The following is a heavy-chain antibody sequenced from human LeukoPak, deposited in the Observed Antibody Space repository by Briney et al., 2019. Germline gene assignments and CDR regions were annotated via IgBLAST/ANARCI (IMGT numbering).Heavy chain of an antibody. J-gene: IGHJ6*02. V-gene: IGHV4-4*07. CDR2: INSGGST. Sequence: SETLSLTCTVSGGSISNYLWSWIRQPAGKGLEWIGLINSGGSTNYNPSLRSRVTMSVDTSKGQFSLRLSSVTAADTAVYYCTRVLDFWSGYYSAGMDVWGQGTTVTVSS. D-gene: IGHD3-3*01. CDR3: TRVLDFWSGYYSAGMDV. CDR1: GGSISNYL.